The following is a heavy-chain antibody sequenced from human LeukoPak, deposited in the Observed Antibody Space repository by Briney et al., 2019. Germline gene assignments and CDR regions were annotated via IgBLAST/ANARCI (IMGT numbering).Heavy chain of an antibody. D-gene: IGHD4-17*01. CDR1: GGSISSYY. CDR2: IYTSGST. V-gene: IGHV4-4*07. J-gene: IGHJ6*02. CDR3: ARDDGDSQSSVSYYYYGMDV. Sequence: SETLSLTCTVSGGSISSYYWSWIRQPAGKGLEWIGRIYTSGSTNYNPSLKSRVTMSVDTSKNQFSLKLSSVTAADTAVYYCARDDGDSQSSVSYYYYGMDVWGQGTTVTVSS.